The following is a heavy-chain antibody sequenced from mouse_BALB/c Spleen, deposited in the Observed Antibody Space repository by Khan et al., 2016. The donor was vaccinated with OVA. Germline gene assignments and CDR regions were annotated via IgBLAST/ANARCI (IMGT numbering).Heavy chain of an antibody. CDR3: SRSVTITTVVATDFDY. V-gene: IGHV3-2*02. Sequence: VQLKQSGPGLVKPSQSLSLTCTVTGYSITSDYAWNWIRQFPGNKLEWVGYISYSGSTSYNTSLKSRISINRDTSRRQLFLQLSSVSTEDTATYYCSRSVTITTVVATDFDYWGQGTTLTVSS. J-gene: IGHJ2*01. CDR2: ISYSGST. D-gene: IGHD1-1*01. CDR1: GYSITSDYA.